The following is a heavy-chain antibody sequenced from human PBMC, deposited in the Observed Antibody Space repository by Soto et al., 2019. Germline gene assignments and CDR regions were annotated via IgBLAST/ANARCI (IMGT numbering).Heavy chain of an antibody. D-gene: IGHD2-15*01. CDR3: ARRYCSGGSCYYMDV. CDR2: IYYSGST. J-gene: IGHJ6*03. V-gene: IGHV4-39*01. Sequence: QLQLQESGPGLVKPSETLSLTCTVSGGSISSSSYYWGWIRQPPGKGREWIGSIYYSGSTYYNPSLKSRVTISVDTSKNQFSLKLSAVTAADTAVYYCARRYCSGGSCYYMDVWGKGTTVTVSS. CDR1: GGSISSSSYY.